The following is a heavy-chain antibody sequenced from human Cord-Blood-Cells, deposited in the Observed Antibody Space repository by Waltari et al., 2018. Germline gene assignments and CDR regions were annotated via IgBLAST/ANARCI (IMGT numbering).Heavy chain of an antibody. CDR1: GGAFSGYY. D-gene: IGHD3-22*01. J-gene: IGHJ4*02. CDR2: INHSGST. V-gene: IGHV4-34*01. Sequence: QVQLQQWCAGLLKPSETLSLTCAVYGGAFSGYYWSWIGQPPGKGLEWIGEINHSGSTNYNPSLKSRVTISVDASKNQFSLKLSSVTAADAAVDYCARTMGYYDSSGYYYWGQGTLVTVSS. CDR3: ARTMGYYDSSGYYY.